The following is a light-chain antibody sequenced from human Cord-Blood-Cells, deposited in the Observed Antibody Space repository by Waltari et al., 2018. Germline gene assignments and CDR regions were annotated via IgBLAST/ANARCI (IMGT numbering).Light chain of an antibody. V-gene: IGLV2-8*01. CDR1: SSDVGGYNY. CDR2: EDS. Sequence: QSALTQPPSASGSPGQSVTISCTGTSSDVGGYNYVSWYHQHPGNAPKLMIYEDSKRPSGLPYRFSGSKSDNTASLTVAGLQAEDEADYYCSSYAGSNVYVFGTGTKVTVL. J-gene: IGLJ1*01. CDR3: SSYAGSNVYV.